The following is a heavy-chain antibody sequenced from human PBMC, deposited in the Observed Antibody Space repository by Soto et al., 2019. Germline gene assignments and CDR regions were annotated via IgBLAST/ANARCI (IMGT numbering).Heavy chain of an antibody. CDR2: ISAHNGNT. J-gene: IGHJ4*02. Sequence: QVHLVQSGAEVKKPGASVKVSCQASGYAFTTYGITCVRQAPGQGLEWMGWISAHNGNTNYAQKLQGRVNVTRDTSTSTAYMELRSLRSDDTAVYYCARGRYGDYWGQGALVNVSS. V-gene: IGHV1-18*01. D-gene: IGHD1-1*01. CDR3: ARGRYGDY. CDR1: GYAFTTYG.